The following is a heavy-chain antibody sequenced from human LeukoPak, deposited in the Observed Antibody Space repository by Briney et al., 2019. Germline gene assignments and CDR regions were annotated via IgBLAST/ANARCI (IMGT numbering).Heavy chain of an antibody. CDR2: INPNNGGT. CDR1: GYTFTGYY. Sequence: ASVKVSCKASGYTFTGYYVHWVRQAPGQGLEWMGWINPNNGGTNYAQKFQGRVTMTWDTSISTAYMELSRLRSDDTAVYYCARGDHYDILTGYQTPSHLSDYWGQGTLVTVSS. J-gene: IGHJ4*02. V-gene: IGHV1-2*02. CDR3: ARGDHYDILTGYQTPSHLSDY. D-gene: IGHD3-9*01.